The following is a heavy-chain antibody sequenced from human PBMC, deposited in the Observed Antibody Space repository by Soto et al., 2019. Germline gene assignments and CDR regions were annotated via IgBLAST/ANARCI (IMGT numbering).Heavy chain of an antibody. CDR2: ISGSGGST. Sequence: PGGSLRLSCAASGFTFSSYAMSWVRQAPGKGLEWVSAISGSGGSTYYADSVKGRFTISRDNSKNTLHLQMNSLRAEDTAVYYCAKSWLRRVGATYDYWGQGTLVTVSS. CDR1: GFTFSSYA. D-gene: IGHD1-26*01. CDR3: AKSWLRRVGATYDY. J-gene: IGHJ4*02. V-gene: IGHV3-23*01.